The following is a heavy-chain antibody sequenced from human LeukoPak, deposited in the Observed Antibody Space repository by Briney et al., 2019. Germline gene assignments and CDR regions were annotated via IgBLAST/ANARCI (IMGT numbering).Heavy chain of an antibody. D-gene: IGHD2-8*01. J-gene: IGHJ6*03. CDR1: GGSISSSNW. CDR3: AKYRGTKSYNYYMDV. V-gene: IGHV4-4*02. Sequence: SETLSLTCAVSGGSISSSNWWSWVRQPPGKGLEWIGEIYHSGSTNYNPSLKSRVTISVDTSKNQFSLKLSSVTAEDTAVYYCAKYRGTKSYNYYMDVWGKGTTVTVSS. CDR2: IYHSGST.